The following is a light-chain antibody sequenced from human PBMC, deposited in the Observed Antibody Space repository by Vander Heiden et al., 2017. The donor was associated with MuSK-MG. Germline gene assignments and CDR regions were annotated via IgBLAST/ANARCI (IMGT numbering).Light chain of an antibody. J-gene: IGKJ1*01. CDR2: GAS. Sequence: EIVMTQSPATVSVSPGEGATLSCRASENIRSYVAWYQQKPGQAPRLLIYGASTRATGIPARFSGSGSGTEFTLTISSLQSEDFGVYFCQQYQNWPRTFGQGTKVEVK. CDR1: ENIRSY. V-gene: IGKV3D-15*01. CDR3: QQYQNWPRT.